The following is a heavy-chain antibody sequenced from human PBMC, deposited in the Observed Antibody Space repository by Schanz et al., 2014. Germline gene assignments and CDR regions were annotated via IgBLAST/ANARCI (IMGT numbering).Heavy chain of an antibody. CDR3: AASSGWHPSTDY. V-gene: IGHV3-23*04. D-gene: IGHD6-19*01. Sequence: EVHLVESGGGLVQPGGSLRLSCAASGFTFSGYSMNWVRQAPGKGLEWVSAISGSGGSTYYADSVKGRFTISRDNSKNTLYLQMNSLRAEDTAVYYCAASSGWHPSTDYWGQGTLVTVSS. CDR1: GFTFSGYS. J-gene: IGHJ4*02. CDR2: ISGSGGST.